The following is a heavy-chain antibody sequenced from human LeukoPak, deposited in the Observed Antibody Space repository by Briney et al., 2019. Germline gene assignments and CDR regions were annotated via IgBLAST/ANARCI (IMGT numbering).Heavy chain of an antibody. CDR3: ARVVTTVTTGWFDP. Sequence: GGSLRLSCTASGFTFSNYGMHWVRQAPGKGLEWVAFIRFDVGNRYYADSVKGRFTISRDISKNTLYLQMNSLRVEDTALYYCARVVTTVTTGWFDPWGQGTLVTVSS. CDR2: IRFDVGNR. V-gene: IGHV3-30*02. D-gene: IGHD4-17*01. CDR1: GFTFSNYG. J-gene: IGHJ5*02.